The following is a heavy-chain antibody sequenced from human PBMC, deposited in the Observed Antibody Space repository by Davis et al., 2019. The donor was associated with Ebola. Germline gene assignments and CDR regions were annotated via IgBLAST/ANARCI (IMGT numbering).Heavy chain of an antibody. CDR3: ARVEMATIDYYYGMDV. V-gene: IGHV3-48*01. Sequence: GESLKISCAASGFTFSSYSMNWVRQAPGKGLEWVSYISSSSSTIYYADSVKGRFTISRDNAKNSLYLQMNSLRAEDTAVYYCARVEMATIDYYYGMDVWGKGTTVTVSS. J-gene: IGHJ6*04. CDR1: GFTFSSYS. CDR2: ISSSSSTI. D-gene: IGHD5-24*01.